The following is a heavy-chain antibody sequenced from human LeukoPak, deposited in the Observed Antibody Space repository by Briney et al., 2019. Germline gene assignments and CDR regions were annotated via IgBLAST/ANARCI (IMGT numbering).Heavy chain of an antibody. V-gene: IGHV3-9*01. CDR1: GFTFHDCA. CDR3: AKAPGVSSGSDY. CDR2: ISWNSGSI. Sequence: GRSLRLSCAASGFTFHDCAMHWVRQAPGKGLEWVSGISWNSGSIGYADSVKGRFTISRDNAKNSLYLQMNSLRAEDTALYYCAKAPGVSSGSDYWGQGTLVTVSS. D-gene: IGHD3-22*01. J-gene: IGHJ4*02.